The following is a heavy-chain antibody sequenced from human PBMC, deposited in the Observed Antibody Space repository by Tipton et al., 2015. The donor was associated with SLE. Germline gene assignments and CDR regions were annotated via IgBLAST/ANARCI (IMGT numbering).Heavy chain of an antibody. CDR2: IYHSGST. CDR3: AREGDPGYFGY. D-gene: IGHD2-21*01. V-gene: IGHV4-38-2*02. CDR1: GYSISSGYY. Sequence: TLSLTCAVSGYSISSGYYWGWIRQPPGKGLEWIGSIYHSGSTYYNPSLKSRVTISVDTSKSQFSLKLSSVTAADTAVYYGAREGDPGYFGYWGQGTLVTVSS. J-gene: IGHJ4*02.